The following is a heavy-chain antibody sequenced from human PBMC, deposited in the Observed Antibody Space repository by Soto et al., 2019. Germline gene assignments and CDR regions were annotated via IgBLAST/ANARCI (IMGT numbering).Heavy chain of an antibody. CDR2: IFYTGTT. V-gene: IGHV4-39*02. CDR3: ARLVVVAPVANA. D-gene: IGHD2-2*01. Sequence: ETLSLTCSVPGGSINYNSYYWGWIRQPPGKGLEWVGGIFYTGTTYYSPSLKDRVTISVDTSKNSFSLNLTSVTAADTAVYFCARLVVVAPVANAWGQGTLVTVSS. J-gene: IGHJ5*02. CDR1: GGSINYNSYY.